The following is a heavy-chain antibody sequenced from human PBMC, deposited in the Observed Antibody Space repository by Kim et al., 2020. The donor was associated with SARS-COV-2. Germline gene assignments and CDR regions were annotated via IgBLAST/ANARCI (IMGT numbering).Heavy chain of an antibody. V-gene: IGHV3-11*01. D-gene: IGHD1-26*01. CDR3: AREGSYGGSRSGFDY. Sequence: ADTVQGPFTNSRDNAKNQLYLQMNSLRAEGTAVYYCAREGSYGGSRSGFDYWGQGTLVTVSS. J-gene: IGHJ4*02.